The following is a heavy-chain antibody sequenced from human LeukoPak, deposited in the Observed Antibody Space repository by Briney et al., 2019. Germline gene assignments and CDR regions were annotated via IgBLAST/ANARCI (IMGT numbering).Heavy chain of an antibody. CDR2: IYPGDSDS. J-gene: IGHJ6*02. CDR1: GYTFTTYW. Sequence: GESLKISCKGSGYTFTTYWIAWVRQMPGKGLEWMGIIYPGDSDSRYSPSFQGQVTISADKSISTAYLQWSSLKASDTAMYYCARNRGFGELLGGMDVWGQGTTVTVSS. V-gene: IGHV5-51*01. CDR3: ARNRGFGELLGGMDV. D-gene: IGHD3-10*01.